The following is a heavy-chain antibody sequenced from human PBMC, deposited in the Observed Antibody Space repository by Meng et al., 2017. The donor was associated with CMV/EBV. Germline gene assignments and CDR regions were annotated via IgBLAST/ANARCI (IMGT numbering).Heavy chain of an antibody. D-gene: IGHD3-9*01. CDR3: ARAVDYDILTGYCDY. Sequence: SGFTFSLYAMLWVRQAPGKGLEWVAVISYDGSNKYYADSVKGRFTISRDNSKNTLYLQMNSLRAEDTAVYYCARAVDYDILTGYCDYWGQGTLVTVSS. CDR2: ISYDGSNK. V-gene: IGHV3-30*04. CDR1: GFTFSLYA. J-gene: IGHJ4*02.